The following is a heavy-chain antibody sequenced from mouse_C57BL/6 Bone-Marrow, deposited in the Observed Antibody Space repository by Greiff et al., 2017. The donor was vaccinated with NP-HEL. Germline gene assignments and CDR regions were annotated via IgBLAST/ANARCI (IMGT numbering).Heavy chain of an antibody. CDR3: AREGRNPGSSYFDY. J-gene: IGHJ2*01. CDR2: IWSGGST. CDR1: GFSLTSYG. V-gene: IGHV2-2*01. Sequence: VMLVESGPGLVQPSQSLSITCTVSGFSLTSYGVHWVRQSPGKGLEWLGVIWSGGSTDYNAAFISRLSISKDNSKSQVFFKMNSLQADDTAIYYCAREGRNPGSSYFDYWGQGTTLTVSS. D-gene: IGHD1-1*01.